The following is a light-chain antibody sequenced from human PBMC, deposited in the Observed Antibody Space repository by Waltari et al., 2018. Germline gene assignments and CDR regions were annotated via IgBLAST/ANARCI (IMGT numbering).Light chain of an antibody. V-gene: IGKV3-15*01. CDR1: QSLGSN. J-gene: IGKJ1*01. CDR3: QQYNNWPPGT. Sequence: EIMMTQSPATLSKSPGESVTLSCRASQSLGSNLAWYQQRPGQAPRLVIYGASTRATGVPPRFSGRGSGTEFTLTISSLQSEDFAVYYCQQYNNWPPGTFGQGTKVEMK. CDR2: GAS.